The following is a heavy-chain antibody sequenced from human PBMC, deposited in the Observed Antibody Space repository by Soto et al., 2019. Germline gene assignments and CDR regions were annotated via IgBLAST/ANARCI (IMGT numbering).Heavy chain of an antibody. CDR2: IVPIFGTT. Sequence: QVQLVQSGAEVKKPGSSVKVSCKVSGGTFSNYAIDWVRLAPGHGREWMGGIVPIFGTTYYTQKFQGRATIIADDSTTTGYLEMSSLRSEDPAIYYCARVEAVAGLYNYHGLDVWGQGTAVTVSS. D-gene: IGHD6-19*01. J-gene: IGHJ6*02. CDR1: GGTFSNYA. CDR3: ARVEAVAGLYNYHGLDV. V-gene: IGHV1-69*12.